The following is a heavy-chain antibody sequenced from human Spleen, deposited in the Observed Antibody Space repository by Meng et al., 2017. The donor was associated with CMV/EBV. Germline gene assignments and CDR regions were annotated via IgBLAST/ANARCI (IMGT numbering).Heavy chain of an antibody. CDR3: ARAYCGGDCYSGFDY. V-gene: IGHV4-4*02. CDR2: IFDSGIT. D-gene: IGHD2-21*01. J-gene: IGHJ4*02. CDR1: GGSIRDNHW. Sequence: GGSIRDNHWWSWVRQSPGEGLEWIGEIFDSGITYYNPSLKSRVTISLDKSKNHFSLKLNSVTAADTAVYYCARAYCGGDCYSGFDYWGQGSLVTVSS.